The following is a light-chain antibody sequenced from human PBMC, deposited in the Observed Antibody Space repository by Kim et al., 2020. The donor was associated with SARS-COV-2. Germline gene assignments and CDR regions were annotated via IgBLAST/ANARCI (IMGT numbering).Light chain of an antibody. CDR1: SSNIGGNT. Sequence: QSVLPQPPSASGTPGQRVTISCSGSSSNIGGNTVNWYQQLPGTAPKLLIYSDTQRPSGVPDRFSGSKSGTSASLAISGLQSEDEADYYCAAWDDSLNPHVIFGGGTQLTVL. CDR2: SDT. V-gene: IGLV1-44*01. J-gene: IGLJ2*01. CDR3: AAWDDSLNPHVI.